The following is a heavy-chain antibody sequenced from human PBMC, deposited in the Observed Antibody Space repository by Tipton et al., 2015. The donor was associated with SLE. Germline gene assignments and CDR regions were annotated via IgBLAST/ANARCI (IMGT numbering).Heavy chain of an antibody. Sequence: TLSLTCTVSGGSISSGSYYWSWIRQPAGKGLEWIGYIYTSGSTNYNPSLKSRVTISVDTSKNQFSLKLSSVTAADTAVYYCATDYSGGYYFDYWGQGTLVTVSS. CDR2: IYTSGST. D-gene: IGHD3-10*01. CDR3: ATDYSGGYYFDY. J-gene: IGHJ4*02. V-gene: IGHV4-61*09. CDR1: GGSISSGSYY.